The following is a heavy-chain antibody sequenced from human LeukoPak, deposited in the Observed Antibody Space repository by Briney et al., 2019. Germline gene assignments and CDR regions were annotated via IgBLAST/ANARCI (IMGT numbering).Heavy chain of an antibody. Sequence: GGSLRLSCAASGFTFSSYGMIWVRQAPGKGLEWVSAISGSGASTYYADSVKGRFTMSRDNSKNTLYLQMNSLRAEDTAVYYCAKGVGYCSGGSCQQFDYWGQGTLVTVSS. CDR2: ISGSGAST. V-gene: IGHV3-23*01. CDR3: AKGVGYCSGGSCQQFDY. CDR1: GFTFSSYG. D-gene: IGHD2-15*01. J-gene: IGHJ4*02.